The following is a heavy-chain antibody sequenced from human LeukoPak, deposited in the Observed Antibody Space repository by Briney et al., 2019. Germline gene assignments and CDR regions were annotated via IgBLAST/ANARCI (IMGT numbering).Heavy chain of an antibody. V-gene: IGHV4-34*01. CDR2: INHSGST. Sequence: SETLSLTCTVSGGSISGYYWSWIRQPPGKGLEWIGEINHSGSTNYNPSLKSRVTISVDTSKNQFSLKLSSVTAADTAVYYCARGFPVPFAFDIWGQGTMVTVSS. CDR1: GGSISGYY. D-gene: IGHD2-2*01. CDR3: ARGFPVPFAFDI. J-gene: IGHJ3*02.